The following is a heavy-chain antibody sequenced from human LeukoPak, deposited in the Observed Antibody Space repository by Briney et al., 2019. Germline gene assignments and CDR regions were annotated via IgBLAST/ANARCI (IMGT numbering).Heavy chain of an antibody. CDR3: ARDMIQLTNDWFDP. CDR1: GGSISSGGYY. Sequence: SETLSLTCTVSGGSISSGGYYWSWIRQHPGKGLEWIGYIYYSGSTYYNPSLKSRVTISVDTSKNQFSLKLSSVTAADTAVYYCARDMIQLTNDWFDPWGQGTLVTVSS. D-gene: IGHD5-18*01. V-gene: IGHV4-31*03. CDR2: IYYSGST. J-gene: IGHJ5*02.